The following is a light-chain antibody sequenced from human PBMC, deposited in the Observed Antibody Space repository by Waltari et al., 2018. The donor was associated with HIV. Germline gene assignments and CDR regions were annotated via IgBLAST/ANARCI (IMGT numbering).Light chain of an antibody. CDR2: NTH. CDR1: SGSVSTTYY. Sequence: QTVVTQEPSLSVSPGGTVTLTCGLSSGSVSTTYYPRWLQQTPGQTPRTLIFNTHSRSSGVPDRFSGSILGNKAALTIAGAQADDESDYYCVVYLGSGTWVFGGGTKLTVL. J-gene: IGLJ2*01. V-gene: IGLV8-61*01. CDR3: VVYLGSGTWV.